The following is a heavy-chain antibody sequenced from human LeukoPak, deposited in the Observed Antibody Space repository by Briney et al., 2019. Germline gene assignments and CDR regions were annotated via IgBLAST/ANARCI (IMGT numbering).Heavy chain of an antibody. J-gene: IGHJ4*02. D-gene: IGHD3-22*01. CDR1: GGSISSYY. V-gene: IGHV4-59*01. Sequence: SETLSLTCTVSGGSISSYYWSWIRQPPGKGLEWIGYIYYSGSTNYNPSLKSRVTISVDTSKNQFSLKLSSVTAADTAVYYCARTNSYYDSSGYYYLYFDYWGQGTLVTVSS. CDR3: ARTNSYYDSSGYYYLYFDY. CDR2: IYYSGST.